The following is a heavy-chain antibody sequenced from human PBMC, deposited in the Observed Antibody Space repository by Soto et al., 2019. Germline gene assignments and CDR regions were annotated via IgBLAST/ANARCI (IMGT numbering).Heavy chain of an antibody. CDR1: GGSISSYY. CDR2: IYYSGSI. CDR3: AREGNLGRWLQPLDF. Sequence: SETLSLTCTVSGGSISSYYWSWIRQPPGKGLEWIGYIYYSGSINYNPSLKSRVTISVDTSKKQFSLKLSSVTAADTAVYYCAREGNLGRWLQPLDFWGQGTLVTVSS. D-gene: IGHD5-12*01. J-gene: IGHJ4*02. V-gene: IGHV4-59*01.